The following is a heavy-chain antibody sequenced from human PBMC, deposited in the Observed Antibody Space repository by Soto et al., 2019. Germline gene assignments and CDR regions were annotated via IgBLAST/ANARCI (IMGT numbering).Heavy chain of an antibody. J-gene: IGHJ3*02. CDR1: GGSISSSSYY. CDR2: IYYSGST. D-gene: IGHD2-21*02. V-gene: IGHV4-39*01. CDR3: ARHKLGDRADDAFDI. Sequence: QLQLQESGPGLVKPSETLSLTCTVSGGSISSSSYYWGWIRQPPGKGLEWIGSIYYSGSTYYNPSLQGRVTISVDTYKNQFSLKLSSVSAADTAVYYCARHKLGDRADDAFDIWGQGTMVTVSS.